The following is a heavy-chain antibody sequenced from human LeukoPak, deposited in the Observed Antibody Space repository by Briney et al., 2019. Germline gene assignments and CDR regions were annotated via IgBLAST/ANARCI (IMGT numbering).Heavy chain of an antibody. CDR3: ARDRNAYSGYDMYTKYYYYGMDV. CDR1: GYTFTGYY. Sequence: ASVKVSCKASGYTFTGYYMHWVRQAPGQGLEWMGWINPNSGGTNYAQKFQGWVTMTRDTSISTAYMELSRLRSDDTAVYYCARDRNAYSGYDMYTKYYYYGMDVWGQGTTVTVSS. J-gene: IGHJ6*02. CDR2: INPNSGGT. D-gene: IGHD5-12*01. V-gene: IGHV1-2*04.